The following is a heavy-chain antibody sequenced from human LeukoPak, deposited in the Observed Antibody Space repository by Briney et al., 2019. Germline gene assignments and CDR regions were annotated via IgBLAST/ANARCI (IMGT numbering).Heavy chain of an antibody. CDR3: ARSRGSAWELLFQSSTFDY. CDR1: GGSISSSSYY. V-gene: IGHV4-39*01. Sequence: KASETLSLTCTVSGGSISSSSYYWGWIRQPPGKGLEWIGSIYHSGSTYYNPSLKSRVTISVDTSKNQFSLKLSSVTAADTAVYYCARSRGSAWELLFQSSTFDYWGQGTLVTVSS. J-gene: IGHJ4*02. CDR2: IYHSGST. D-gene: IGHD1-26*01.